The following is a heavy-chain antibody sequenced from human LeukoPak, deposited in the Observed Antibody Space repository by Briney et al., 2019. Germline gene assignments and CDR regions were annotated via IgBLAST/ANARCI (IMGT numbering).Heavy chain of an antibody. CDR3: AKGVEMATTTQFDY. CDR2: ISYDGSNK. D-gene: IGHD5-24*01. J-gene: IGHJ4*02. CDR1: GFTFSSYG. Sequence: GRSLRLSCAASGFTFSSYGMHWVRQAPGKGLEWVAVISYDGSNKYYADSVKGRFTISRDNSKNTLYLQMNSLRAEDTAVYYCAKGVEMATTTQFDYWGQGTLVTVSS. V-gene: IGHV3-30*18.